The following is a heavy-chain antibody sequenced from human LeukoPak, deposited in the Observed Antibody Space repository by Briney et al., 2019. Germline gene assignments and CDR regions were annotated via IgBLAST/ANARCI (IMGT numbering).Heavy chain of an antibody. CDR3: ARSASSSWYGLDV. J-gene: IGHJ6*02. CDR1: GFTFSSYN. Sequence: PGGSLRLSCAASGFTFSSYNMHWVRQAPGKGLEWVSSISSSSTHIYYADFLKGRSTISRDNAKNSLYLQVNSLRAEDTSVYYCARSASSSWYGLDVWGQGTTVTVSS. CDR2: ISSSSTHI. D-gene: IGHD6-13*01. V-gene: IGHV3-21*01.